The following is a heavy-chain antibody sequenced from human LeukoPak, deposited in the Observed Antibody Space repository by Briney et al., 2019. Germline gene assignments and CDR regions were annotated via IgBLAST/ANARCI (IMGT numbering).Heavy chain of an antibody. CDR3: ARDAVPSGYYYGHYYYYMDV. V-gene: IGHV3-21*01. CDR2: ISSSSSYI. Sequence: PGGSLRLSCAASGFTFSSYSMNWVRQAPGKGLEWVSSISSSSSYIYYADSVKGRFTISRDNAKNSLYLQMNSLRAEDTAVYYCARDAVPSGYYYGHYYYYMDVWGKGTTVTVSS. D-gene: IGHD3-22*01. CDR1: GFTFSSYS. J-gene: IGHJ6*03.